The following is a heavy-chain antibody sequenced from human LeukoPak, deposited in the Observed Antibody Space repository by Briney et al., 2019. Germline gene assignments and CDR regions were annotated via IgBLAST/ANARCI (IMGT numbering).Heavy chain of an antibody. CDR2: ISYDGSNK. V-gene: IGHV3-30*03. CDR1: GFTFSSYG. D-gene: IGHD3-16*02. J-gene: IGHJ4*02. CDR3: TILRLGELSIDY. Sequence: PGGSLRLSCAASGFTFSSYGMPWVRQAPGKGLEWVAVISYDGSNKYYADSVKGRFTISRDNSKNTLYLQMNSLRAEDTAVYYCTILRLGELSIDYWGQGTLVTVSS.